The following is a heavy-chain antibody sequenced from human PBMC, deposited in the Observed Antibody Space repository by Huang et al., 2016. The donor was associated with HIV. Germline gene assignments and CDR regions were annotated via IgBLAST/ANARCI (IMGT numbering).Heavy chain of an antibody. Sequence: QVQLVQSGVEVKKPGASVKVSCRASGYTFTSYGISWVRQAHGQGLEWMGWISADNGVTNYAQNVQGRVTMTTDTSTSTAYMELRSLRSDDTAVYYCARDSPLLGVVIVVVPTAPNAFDIWGQGTMVTVSS. CDR3: ARDSPLLGVVIVVVPTAPNAFDI. J-gene: IGHJ3*02. CDR2: ISADNGVT. CDR1: GYTFTSYG. V-gene: IGHV1-18*01. D-gene: IGHD2-2*01.